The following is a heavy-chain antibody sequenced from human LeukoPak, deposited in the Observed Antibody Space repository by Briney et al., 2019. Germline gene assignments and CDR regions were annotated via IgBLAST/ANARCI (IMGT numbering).Heavy chain of an antibody. CDR2: IAYDGSNK. D-gene: IGHD3-10*01. CDR1: GFTFSSYG. CDR3: AKDRYGSGSYYYTPHFDY. Sequence: GGCLRLSYAASGFTFSSYGMHWVRQAPGKGLEWVAVIAYDGSNKYYADSVKGQFTISRDNSKNTLYLQMNSLRAEDTAVYYCAKDRYGSGSYYYTPHFDYWGQGTLVTVSS. J-gene: IGHJ4*02. V-gene: IGHV3-30*18.